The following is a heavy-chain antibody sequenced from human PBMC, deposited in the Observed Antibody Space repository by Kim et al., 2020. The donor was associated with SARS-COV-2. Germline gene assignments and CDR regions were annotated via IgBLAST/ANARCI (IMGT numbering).Heavy chain of an antibody. D-gene: IGHD3-22*01. CDR3: ARAPYYYDSSGSLTFDY. Sequence: SETLSLTCTVSGGSISSYYWSWIRQPPGKGLEWIGYIYYSGSTNYNPSLKSRVTISVDTSKNQFSLKLSSVTAADTAVYYCARAPYYYDSSGSLTFDYWGQGTLVTVSS. V-gene: IGHV4-59*01. CDR2: IYYSGST. J-gene: IGHJ4*02. CDR1: GGSISSYY.